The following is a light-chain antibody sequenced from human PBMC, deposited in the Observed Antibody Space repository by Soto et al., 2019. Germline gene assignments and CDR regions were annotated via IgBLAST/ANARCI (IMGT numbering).Light chain of an antibody. Sequence: DIQMTQSPSTLSSSVGDRVTITCRAGQSISDWLAWYQQIPGKAPKLLIFDASTLQSGVPSRFSGSGSGTEITLTSRSLKPDDFGTYYCQEYTRDTFGRGTRLEIK. CDR3: QEYTRDT. CDR2: DAS. V-gene: IGKV1-5*01. J-gene: IGKJ2*01. CDR1: QSISDW.